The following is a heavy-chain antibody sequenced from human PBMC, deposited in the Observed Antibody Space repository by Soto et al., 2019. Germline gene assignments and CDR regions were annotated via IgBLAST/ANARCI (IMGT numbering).Heavy chain of an antibody. CDR1: GGSVSSGSYY. D-gene: IGHD3-9*01. CDR3: ARDRYDILTGYYPTGKYYYYGMDV. J-gene: IGHJ6*02. CDR2: IYYSGST. V-gene: IGHV4-61*01. Sequence: PSETLSLTCTVSGGSVSSGSYYWSWIRQPPGKGLEWIGYIYYSGSTNYNPSLKSRVTISVDTSKNQFSLRLSSVTAADTAVYYCARDRYDILTGYYPTGKYYYYGMDVWGQGPTVTVSS.